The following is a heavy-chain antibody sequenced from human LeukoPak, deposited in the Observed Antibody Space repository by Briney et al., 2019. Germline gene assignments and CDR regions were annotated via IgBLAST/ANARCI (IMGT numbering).Heavy chain of an antibody. Sequence: GGSLRLSCAASGFTFSSYSMNWVRQAPGKGLEWVSSISSSSSYIYYADSVKGRFTISRDNAKNSLYLQMNSLRAEDTAVYYCASQAGTSPLKMFDPWGQGTLVTVSS. CDR3: ASQAGTSPLKMFDP. CDR1: GFTFSSYS. CDR2: ISSSSSYI. V-gene: IGHV3-21*04. D-gene: IGHD2-2*01. J-gene: IGHJ5*02.